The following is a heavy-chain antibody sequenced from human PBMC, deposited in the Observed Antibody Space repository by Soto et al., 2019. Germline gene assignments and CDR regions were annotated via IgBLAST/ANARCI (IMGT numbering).Heavy chain of an antibody. J-gene: IGHJ4*02. V-gene: IGHV4-30-4*01. CDR3: ARGRVAKKFDY. CDR2: IYYSGST. CDR1: GGSISSGDYY. Sequence: NPSETLSLTCTVSGGSISSGDYYWSWIRQPPGKGLEWIGYIYYSGSTNYNPSLKSRVTISVDTSKNQFSLKLSSVTAADTAVYYCARGRVAKKFDYWGQGTLVTVSS.